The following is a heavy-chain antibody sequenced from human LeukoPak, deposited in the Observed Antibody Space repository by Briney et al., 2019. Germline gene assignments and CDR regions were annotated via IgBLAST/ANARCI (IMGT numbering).Heavy chain of an antibody. CDR3: ARYNWNDGLDY. Sequence: GGSLRLSCAASGFTFSSYSMNWVRQAPGKGLEWVSSISSSSSYIYYADSVKGRFTISRDNSKNTLYLQMNSLRAEDTAVYYCARYNWNDGLDYWGQGTLVTVSS. J-gene: IGHJ4*02. D-gene: IGHD1-20*01. CDR1: GFTFSSYS. V-gene: IGHV3-21*04. CDR2: ISSSSSYI.